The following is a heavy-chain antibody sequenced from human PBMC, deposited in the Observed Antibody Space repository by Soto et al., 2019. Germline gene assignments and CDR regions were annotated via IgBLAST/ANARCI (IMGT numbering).Heavy chain of an antibody. CDR1: GFTFSSYG. CDR3: ARGSYDSSGYGLNY. J-gene: IGHJ4*02. Sequence: RRLSCAASGFTFSSYGMHWVRQAPGKGLEWVAVIWYDGSNKYYADSVKGRFTISRDNSKNTLYLQMNSLRAEDTAVYYCARGSYDSSGYGLNYWGQGALVAVYS. V-gene: IGHV3-33*01. D-gene: IGHD3-22*01. CDR2: IWYDGSNK.